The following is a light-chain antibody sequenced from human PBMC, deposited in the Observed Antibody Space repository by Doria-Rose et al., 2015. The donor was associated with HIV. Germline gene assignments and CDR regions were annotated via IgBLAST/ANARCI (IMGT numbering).Light chain of an antibody. CDR1: QSFSSTY. Sequence: EIVLTQSPGTLSLSPGERATLSCRASQSFSSTYLAWYQQKSGQAPSLLIYDGSTSATGIPDRFSASGSGTDFTLTINRLELEDVALYYCHQYGTSWTFGQGTKVEI. J-gene: IGKJ1*01. CDR2: DGS. V-gene: IGKV3-20*01. CDR3: HQYGTSWT.